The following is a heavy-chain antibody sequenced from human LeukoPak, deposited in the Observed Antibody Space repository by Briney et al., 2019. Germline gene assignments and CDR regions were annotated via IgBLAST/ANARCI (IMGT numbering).Heavy chain of an antibody. J-gene: IGHJ4*02. CDR2: ISNTYRDI. D-gene: IGHD2-2*01. V-gene: IGHV3-21*06. CDR1: GFTVSSYG. CDR3: ARDPTSDRFQYFDY. Sequence: GGSLRLSCAASGFTVSSYGVNWVRQAPGKGLEWVSCISNTYRDIYYADSVRGRFTVSRDNAKNSVYLQMSSLTAEDTAVYYCARDPTSDRFQYFDYWGQGALVTVSS.